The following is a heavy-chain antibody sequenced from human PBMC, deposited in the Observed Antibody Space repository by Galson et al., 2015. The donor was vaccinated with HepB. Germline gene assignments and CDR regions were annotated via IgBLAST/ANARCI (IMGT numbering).Heavy chain of an antibody. V-gene: IGHV1-69*13. CDR3: ARGEGVWFGDHNWFDP. J-gene: IGHJ5*02. CDR2: IIPIFGTA. D-gene: IGHD3-10*01. CDR1: GGTFSSYA. Sequence: SVKVSCKASGGTFSSYAISWVRQAPGQGLEWMGGIIPIFGTANYAQKFQGRVTITADESTSTAYMELSSLRSEDTAVYYCARGEGVWFGDHNWFDPWGQGTLVTVSS.